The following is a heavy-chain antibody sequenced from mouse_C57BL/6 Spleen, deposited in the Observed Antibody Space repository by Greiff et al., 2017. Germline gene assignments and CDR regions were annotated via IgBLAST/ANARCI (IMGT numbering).Heavy chain of an antibody. Sequence: VQLQQPGAELVKPGASVKLSCKASGYTFTSYWMQWVKQRPGQGLEWIGEIDPSDSYTNYNQKFKGKATLTVDTSSSTAYMQLSSLTSEDSAVYYCARSGYGNYVYAMDYWGQGTSVTVSS. J-gene: IGHJ4*01. CDR1: GYTFTSYW. D-gene: IGHD2-1*01. CDR3: ARSGYGNYVYAMDY. V-gene: IGHV1-50*01. CDR2: IDPSDSYT.